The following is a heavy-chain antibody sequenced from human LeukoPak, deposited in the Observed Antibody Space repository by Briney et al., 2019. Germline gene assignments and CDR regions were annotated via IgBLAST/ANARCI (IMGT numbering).Heavy chain of an antibody. CDR2: IYYSGNT. V-gene: IGHV4-39*01. CDR3: ARHSPWEPFDY. Sequence: NPSETLSLTCTVSGDSISSSSYYWGWIRQPPGKGLEWIGSIYYSGNTYYNPSLKSRVTISVDTSKNQFSLKLSSVIAADTAVYYCARHSPWEPFDYWGQGTLVTVSS. J-gene: IGHJ4*02. D-gene: IGHD1-26*01. CDR1: GDSISSSSYY.